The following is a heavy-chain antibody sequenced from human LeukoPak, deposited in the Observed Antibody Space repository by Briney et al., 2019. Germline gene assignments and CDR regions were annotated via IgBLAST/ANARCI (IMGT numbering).Heavy chain of an antibody. Sequence: PGGSLRLSCAASGFAFSSYGMHWVRQAPGKGLEWVAVIWYDGSNKYFADSVKGRFTISRDNSKNTLYLQMNSLRAEDTAVYYCAKNGAQSITMVRGVIYYYYYYYMDVWGKGTTVTVSS. D-gene: IGHD3-10*01. V-gene: IGHV3-33*06. CDR1: GFAFSSYG. CDR3: AKNGAQSITMVRGVIYYYYYYYMDV. J-gene: IGHJ6*03. CDR2: IWYDGSNK.